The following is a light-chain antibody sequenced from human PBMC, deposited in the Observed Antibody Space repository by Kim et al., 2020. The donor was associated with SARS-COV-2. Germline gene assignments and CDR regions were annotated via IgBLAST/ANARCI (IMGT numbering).Light chain of an antibody. CDR1: QSINNW. CDR2: KAS. J-gene: IGKJ2*02. Sequence: DIQMTQSPSTLSASVGDRFTITCRASQSINNWLAWYQQKPGKAPKLLIYKASNLYTGVPSRFSGSGSVTEFTLTISSLQPDDFATYYCQHSGNFGQGTKLEI. V-gene: IGKV1-5*03. CDR3: QHSGN.